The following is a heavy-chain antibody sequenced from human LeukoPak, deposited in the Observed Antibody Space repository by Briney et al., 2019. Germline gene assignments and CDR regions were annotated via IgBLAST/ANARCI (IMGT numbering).Heavy chain of an antibody. D-gene: IGHD5-18*01. CDR3: ARVRDSGYSYVAYRFDP. CDR1: GYTFTGYF. V-gene: IGHV1-8*02. Sequence: ASVKVSCKASGYTFTGYFIHWVRQAPGQGLEWMGWINPNSGNTGYAQKFQGRVTMTRNTSISTAYMELSSLRSEDTAVYYCARVRDSGYSYVAYRFDPWGQGTLVTVSS. J-gene: IGHJ5*02. CDR2: INPNSGNT.